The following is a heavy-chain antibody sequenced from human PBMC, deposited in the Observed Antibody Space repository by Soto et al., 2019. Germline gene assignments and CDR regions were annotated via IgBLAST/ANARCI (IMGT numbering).Heavy chain of an antibody. CDR2: LYDSGST. CDR1: GGSVSIGNYY. CDR3: ARNVMGIVWRYSYGMDV. Sequence: SETLSLTCTVSGGSVSIGNYYWSWIRQPPGKGLEWIGYLYDSGSTDYNPSLKSRVTISVDTSKNQFALKLSSVTAADTAVYYCARNVMGIVWRYSYGMDVWGQGTTVAVYS. J-gene: IGHJ6*02. V-gene: IGHV4-61*01. D-gene: IGHD3-16*01.